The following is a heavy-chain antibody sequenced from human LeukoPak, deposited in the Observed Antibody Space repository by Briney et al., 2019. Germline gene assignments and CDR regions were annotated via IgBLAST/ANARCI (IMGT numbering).Heavy chain of an antibody. CDR2: ISYDGSNE. D-gene: IGHD6-19*01. J-gene: IGHJ6*02. CDR3: ARGGPGYSSDWTTYGLAV. V-gene: IGHV3-30-3*01. Sequence: GGSLRLSCAASGFTFSTYAMLWVRQAPGKGLEWVAIISYDGSNEYYADSVKGRFTISRDTSKSTLYLQMNSLRAEDTAVYYCARGGPGYSSDWTTYGLAVWGQGTTVTVSS. CDR1: GFTFSTYA.